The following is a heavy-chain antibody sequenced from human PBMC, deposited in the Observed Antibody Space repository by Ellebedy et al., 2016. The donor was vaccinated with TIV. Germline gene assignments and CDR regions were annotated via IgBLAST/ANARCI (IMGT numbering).Heavy chain of an antibody. Sequence: GESLKISCAASGFTFSSYAMRWVRQAPGKGLEWVSAISGNGGSTYYADSVKGRFTISRDNSKNTPYLQMNSLRAEDTAIYYCAKDSGKYGWNSEYWGQGTQVTVSS. CDR3: AKDSGKYGWNSEY. V-gene: IGHV3-23*01. CDR2: ISGNGGST. D-gene: IGHD3-10*01. CDR1: GFTFSSYA. J-gene: IGHJ4*02.